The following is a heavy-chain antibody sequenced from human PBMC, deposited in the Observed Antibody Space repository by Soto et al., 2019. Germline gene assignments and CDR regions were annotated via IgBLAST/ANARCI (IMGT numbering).Heavy chain of an antibody. V-gene: IGHV3-30*03. CDR2: ISYDGSNK. CDR1: GFTFSSYG. CDR3: ASGRRQLVSPYYFDY. J-gene: IGHJ4*02. Sequence: QVQLVESGGGVVQPGRSLRLSCAASGFTFSSYGMHWVRQAPGKGLEWVAVISYDGSNKYYADSVKGRFTISRDNSKTPLYLQMNSLRAEDTAVYYCASGRRQLVSPYYFDYWGQGTLVTVSS. D-gene: IGHD6-13*01.